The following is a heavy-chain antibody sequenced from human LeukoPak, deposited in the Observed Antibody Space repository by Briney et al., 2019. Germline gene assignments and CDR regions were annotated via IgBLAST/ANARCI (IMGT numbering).Heavy chain of an antibody. CDR2: IYHSGST. J-gene: IGHJ6*03. CDR1: GYSISSGYY. V-gene: IGHV4-38-2*02. CDR3: ARDSNFGVVTDYYYYYMDV. Sequence: SEALSLTCTVSGYSISSGYYWGWIRQPPGKGMEWIGSIYHSGSTYYNPSLKSRFTISVDTSKNQFSLKLSSVTAADTAVYYCARDSNFGVVTDYYYYYMDVWGKGTTVTVSS. D-gene: IGHD3-3*01.